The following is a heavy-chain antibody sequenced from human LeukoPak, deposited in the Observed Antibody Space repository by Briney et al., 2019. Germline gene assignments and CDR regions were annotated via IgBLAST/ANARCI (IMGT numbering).Heavy chain of an antibody. V-gene: IGHV4-59*01. CDR2: IYYSGST. D-gene: IGHD3-10*01. J-gene: IGHJ4*02. Sequence: SETLSLTCTVSGGSISGYYWSWIRQPPGKGLEWIGYIYYSGSTNYNPSLKGRVTISVDTSKNQFSLKLSSVTAADTAVYYCAGSYYYGSGKDYWGQGTLVTVSS. CDR1: GGSISGYY. CDR3: AGSYYYGSGKDY.